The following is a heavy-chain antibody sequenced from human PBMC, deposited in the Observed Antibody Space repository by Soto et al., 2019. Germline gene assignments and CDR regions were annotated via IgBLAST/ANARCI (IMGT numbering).Heavy chain of an antibody. CDR2: ISYDGSNK. CDR3: AKSSEERVVTAFDY. J-gene: IGHJ4*02. Sequence: QVQLVESGGGVVQPGRSLRLSCAASGFTFSSYGMHWVRQAPGKGLEWVAVISYDGSNKYYADSVKGRFTISRDNSKNTLYLQMNSLRAEDTAVYYCAKSSEERVVTAFDYWGQGTLVTVSS. CDR1: GFTFSSYG. D-gene: IGHD2-21*02. V-gene: IGHV3-30*18.